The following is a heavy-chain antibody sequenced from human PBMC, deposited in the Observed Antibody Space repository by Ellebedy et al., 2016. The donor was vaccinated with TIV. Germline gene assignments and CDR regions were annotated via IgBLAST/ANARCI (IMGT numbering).Heavy chain of an antibody. D-gene: IGHD7-27*01. CDR3: AKDLANWGIRFFDL. J-gene: IGHJ2*01. CDR2: ISGSGMST. Sequence: GESLKISCAASGFSFSNYAMSWVRQAPGKGLEWVSAISGSGMSTYYVDSVNGRFTISRDNSKDTFYLQMNRLRVEDTAVYYCAKDLANWGIRFFDLWGRGTLVTVSS. V-gene: IGHV3-23*01. CDR1: GFSFSNYA.